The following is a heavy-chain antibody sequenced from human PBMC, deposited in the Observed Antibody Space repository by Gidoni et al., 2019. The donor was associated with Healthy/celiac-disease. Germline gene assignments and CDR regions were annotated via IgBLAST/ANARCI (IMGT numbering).Heavy chain of an antibody. D-gene: IGHD3-3*01. CDR3: ARDTGWSGYYYYGMDV. Sequence: QVQLQESGPGLVTPSETLSLTCTVSGGSISSYYWSWIRQPPGKGLEWIGYIYYSGSTNYNPSLKSRVTISVDTSKNQFSLKLSSVTAADTAVYYCARDTGWSGYYYYGMDVWGQGTTVTVSS. J-gene: IGHJ6*02. CDR2: IYYSGST. V-gene: IGHV4-59*01. CDR1: GGSISSYY.